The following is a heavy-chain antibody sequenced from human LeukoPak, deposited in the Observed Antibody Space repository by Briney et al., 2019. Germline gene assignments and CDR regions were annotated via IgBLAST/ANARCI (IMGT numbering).Heavy chain of an antibody. J-gene: IGHJ6*02. CDR2: IYHSGNT. CDR1: VGCISRGGYS. CDR3: ARDRNYYDSSGPPYYYSALDV. V-gene: IGHV4-30-2*01. D-gene: IGHD3-22*01. Sequence: SQTLSLTCAVSVGCISRGGYSLCWIRQPPGKGLEGVGYIYHSGNTYYNPSLKSRVTISIHNSKNQFSLKVNSVTAADTAVYYCARDRNYYDSSGPPYYYSALDVWGQGTTVTVSS.